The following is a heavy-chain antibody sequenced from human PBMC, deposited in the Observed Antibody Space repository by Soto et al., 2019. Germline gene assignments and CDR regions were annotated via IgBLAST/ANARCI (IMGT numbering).Heavy chain of an antibody. CDR3: AFATYYYDSSGYPTYYYYGMDV. CDR2: IIPIFGTA. CDR1: GGTFSSYA. D-gene: IGHD3-22*01. J-gene: IGHJ6*02. Sequence: VSCKASGGTFSSYAISWVRQAPGQGLEWMGGIIPIFGTANYAQKFQGRVTITADESTSTAYMELSSLRSEDTAVYYCAFATYYYDSSGYPTYYYYGMDVWGQGTTVTAP. V-gene: IGHV1-69*01.